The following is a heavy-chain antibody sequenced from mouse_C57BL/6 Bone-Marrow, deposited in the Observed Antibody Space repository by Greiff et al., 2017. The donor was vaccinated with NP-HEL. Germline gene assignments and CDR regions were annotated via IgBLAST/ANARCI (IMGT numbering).Heavy chain of an antibody. J-gene: IGHJ2*01. D-gene: IGHD1-1*01. CDR3: TTGDYYGSSYDDY. CDR2: IDPENGDT. CDR1: GFNIKDDY. Sequence: EVQLQQSGAELVRPGASVKLSCTASGFNIKDDYMHWVKQRPEQGLEWIGWIDPENGDTEYASKFQGKATITTDTSSNTAYLQISSLTSEDTAVYYCTTGDYYGSSYDDYWGQGTTLTVSS. V-gene: IGHV14-4*01.